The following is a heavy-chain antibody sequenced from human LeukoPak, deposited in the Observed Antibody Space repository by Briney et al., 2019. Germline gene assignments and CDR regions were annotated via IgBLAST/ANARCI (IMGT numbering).Heavy chain of an antibody. CDR3: ARDKAYGDSEDY. J-gene: IGHJ4*02. Sequence: PGGSLRLSCAASGFTFNIYWMSWVRQAPGKGLEWVANINQDGSEKYCVDSVKGRFTISRDNAKNSLYLHMNSLRGEDTAVYYCARDKAYGDSEDYWGQGTLVTVSS. CDR1: GFTFNIYW. V-gene: IGHV3-7*05. D-gene: IGHD4-17*01. CDR2: INQDGSEK.